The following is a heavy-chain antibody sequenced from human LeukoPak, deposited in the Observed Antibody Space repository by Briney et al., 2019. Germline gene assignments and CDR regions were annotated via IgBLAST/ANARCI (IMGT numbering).Heavy chain of an antibody. D-gene: IGHD2-2*02. CDR1: GGTFSSYA. J-gene: IGHJ6*02. Sequence: SVKVSCKSSGGTFSSYAISWVRQAPGQGIEWMGRIIPILGIANYAQKFQGRVTITADKSTSTAYMELSSLRSEDTAVYYCAREDIVVVPAAIQDYYGMDVWGQGTTVTVSS. CDR2: IIPILGIA. V-gene: IGHV1-69*04. CDR3: AREDIVVVPAAIQDYYGMDV.